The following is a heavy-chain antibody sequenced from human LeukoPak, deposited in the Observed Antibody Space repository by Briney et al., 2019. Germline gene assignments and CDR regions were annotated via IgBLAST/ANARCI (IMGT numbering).Heavy chain of an antibody. CDR3: AKESYTGSEYFQH. CDR2: ISGSGGST. CDR1: GFTFSSYA. D-gene: IGHD1-14*01. V-gene: IGHV3-23*01. J-gene: IGHJ1*01. Sequence: HTGGSLRLSCAAPGFTFSSYAMSWVRQAPGKGLEWVSAISGSGGSTYYADSVKGRFTISRDNSKNTLYLQMNSLRAEDTAVYYCAKESYTGSEYFQHWGQGTLVTASS.